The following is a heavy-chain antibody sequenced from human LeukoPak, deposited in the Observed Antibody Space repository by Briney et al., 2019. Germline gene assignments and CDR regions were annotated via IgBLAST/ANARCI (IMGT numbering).Heavy chain of an antibody. CDR3: ARGSAAYYEKPFDY. CDR1: GGSVSGYY. D-gene: IGHD3-3*01. Sequence: SETLSLTCTVSGGSVSGYYWSWIRQPPGKGLEWIGYIYYRGSTNYNPSLKSRVTISADTSKSQFSLKLSSVIAADTAVYYCARGSAAYYEKPFDYWGQGTLVTVSS. CDR2: IYYRGST. V-gene: IGHV4-59*02. J-gene: IGHJ4*02.